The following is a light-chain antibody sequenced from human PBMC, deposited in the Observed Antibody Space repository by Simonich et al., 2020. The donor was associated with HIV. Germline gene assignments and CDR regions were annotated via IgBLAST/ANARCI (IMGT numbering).Light chain of an antibody. Sequence: EIVMTQSPGTLSVSPGERATLSCRASQSVGSNLAWYQQKPGQAPRLLIYDASNRATGIPARFSGSGSGTEFTLTINRMQSEDFAVDYCQQYNNWPRTFGLGTKVEMK. CDR1: QSVGSN. CDR3: QQYNNWPRT. V-gene: IGKV3D-15*01. J-gene: IGKJ1*01. CDR2: DAS.